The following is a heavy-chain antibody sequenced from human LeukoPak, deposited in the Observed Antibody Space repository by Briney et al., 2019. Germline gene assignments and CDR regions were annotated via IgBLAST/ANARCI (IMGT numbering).Heavy chain of an antibody. D-gene: IGHD3-22*01. J-gene: IGHJ4*02. CDR3: AKDLPLTYYYDSGGYFDY. CDR2: ISGSGGST. V-gene: IGHV3-23*01. Sequence: PGGSLRLSCAASGFTFSSYAMSWVRQAPGKGLEWVSAISGSGGSTYYADSVKGRFTISRDNSKNTLYLQMNSLRAEDTAVYYCAKDLPLTYYYDSGGYFDYWGQGTLVTVSS. CDR1: GFTFSSYA.